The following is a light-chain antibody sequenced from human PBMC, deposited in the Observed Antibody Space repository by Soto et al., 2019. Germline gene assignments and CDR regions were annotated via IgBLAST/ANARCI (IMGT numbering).Light chain of an antibody. Sequence: DIQMTQFPSTLSASVGDRVTITCRASQSVRTWLAWYQQKPGKAPALLIFKASRLESGVPSRFSGSGSGTEFTLSISSLQPDDFATYYCQQYDSYPLTFGGGTKVEIK. J-gene: IGKJ4*01. CDR2: KAS. CDR1: QSVRTW. CDR3: QQYDSYPLT. V-gene: IGKV1-5*03.